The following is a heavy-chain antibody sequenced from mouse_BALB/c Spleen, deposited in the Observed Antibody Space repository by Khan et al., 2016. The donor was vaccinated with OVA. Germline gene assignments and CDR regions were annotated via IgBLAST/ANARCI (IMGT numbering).Heavy chain of an antibody. Sequence: QVQLQQPGAELARPGASVKLSCKASGYTFTNYWVQWVKQRPGQGLEWIGAIYPGDGDTRYTQKFKGKATLTADKSSSTAYMQLSSLASEDSAVYYCARSSYRYDYSMDYWGQGTSVTVSS. V-gene: IGHV1-87*01. J-gene: IGHJ4*01. CDR2: IYPGDGDT. D-gene: IGHD2-14*01. CDR3: ARSSYRYDYSMDY. CDR1: GYTFTNYW.